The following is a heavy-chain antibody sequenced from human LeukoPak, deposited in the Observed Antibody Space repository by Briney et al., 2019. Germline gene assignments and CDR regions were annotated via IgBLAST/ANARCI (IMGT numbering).Heavy chain of an antibody. CDR2: ISGSGGST. Sequence: QPGGSLRLSCAASGFTLSSYSMNWVRQAPGKGLEWVSAISGSGGSTYYADSVKGRFTISRDNSKNTLYLQMNSLRAEDTAVYYCAKGSLGGYSWYYFDYWGQGTLVTVSS. V-gene: IGHV3-23*01. D-gene: IGHD3-22*01. CDR1: GFTLSSYS. J-gene: IGHJ4*02. CDR3: AKGSLGGYSWYYFDY.